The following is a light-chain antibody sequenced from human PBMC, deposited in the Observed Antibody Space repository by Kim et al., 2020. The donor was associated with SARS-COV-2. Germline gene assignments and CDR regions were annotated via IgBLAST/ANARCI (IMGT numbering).Light chain of an antibody. CDR2: AIS. V-gene: IGKV3-20*01. Sequence: EIVLTQSPGTLSLSPGERATLSCRASQSVDSRYLAWYQQKPGQAPRLLIHAISSRATGIPDRFSGSWSGTDFTLTISRLEPDDFAVYYCQHYGGSPRYSFGQGTKLEI. J-gene: IGKJ2*01. CDR1: QSVDSRY. CDR3: QHYGGSPRYS.